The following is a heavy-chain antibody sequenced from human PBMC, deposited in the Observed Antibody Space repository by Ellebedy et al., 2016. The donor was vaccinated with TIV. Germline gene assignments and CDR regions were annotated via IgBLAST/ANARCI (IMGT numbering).Heavy chain of an antibody. D-gene: IGHD3-9*01. Sequence: AASVKVSCKVSGYTLTELSMHWVRQAPGKGLEWMGGFDPEDGETIYAQKFQGRVTMTEDTSTDTAYMELSSLRSEDTAVYYCARDRSQYFDPSYYFDYWGQGTLVTVSS. CDR3: ARDRSQYFDPSYYFDY. CDR2: FDPEDGET. J-gene: IGHJ4*02. V-gene: IGHV1-24*01. CDR1: GYTLTELS.